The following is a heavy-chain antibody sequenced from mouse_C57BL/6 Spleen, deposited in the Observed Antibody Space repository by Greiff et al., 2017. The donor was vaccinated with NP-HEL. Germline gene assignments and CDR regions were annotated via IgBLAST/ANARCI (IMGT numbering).Heavy chain of an antibody. CDR2: ISSGSSTI. V-gene: IGHV5-17*01. CDR3: ARKDYGNHYAMDY. J-gene: IGHJ4*01. D-gene: IGHD2-1*01. Sequence: VQLKESGGGLVKPGGSLKLSCAASGFTFSDYGMHWVRQAPEKGLEWVAYISSGSSTIYYADTVKGRFTISRDNAKHTLFLQMTSLRSEDTAMYYCARKDYGNHYAMDYWGQGTSVTVSS. CDR1: GFTFSDYG.